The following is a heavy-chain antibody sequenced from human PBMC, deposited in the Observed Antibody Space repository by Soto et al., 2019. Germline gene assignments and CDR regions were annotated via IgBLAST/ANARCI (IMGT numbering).Heavy chain of an antibody. CDR2: ISGSGGST. CDR3: AKDLYYGSGSPTPHYYYYGMDV. V-gene: IGHV3-23*01. J-gene: IGHJ6*02. CDR1: GFTFSSYA. D-gene: IGHD3-10*01. Sequence: GGSLRLSCAASGFTFSSYAMSWVRQAPGKGLEWVSAISGSGGSTYYADSVKGRFTISRDNSKNTLYLQMNSLRAEDTAVYYCAKDLYYGSGSPTPHYYYYGMDVWGQGTTVTVSS.